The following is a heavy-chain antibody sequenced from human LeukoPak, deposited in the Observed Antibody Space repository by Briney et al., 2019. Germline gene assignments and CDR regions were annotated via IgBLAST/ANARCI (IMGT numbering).Heavy chain of an antibody. J-gene: IGHJ4*02. CDR2: IYYSGNT. V-gene: IGHV4-39*02. D-gene: IGHD3-22*01. Sequence: SETLSLTCTMSGGSISTSSFYWGWVRQPPGKGLEWIGSIYYSGNTYYNPSLESRVTISVDTSKNHFSLELSSVTAADTAVYYCARAYYYERSGYYYQTFDYWGQGTLVTVSA. CDR1: GGSISTSSFY. CDR3: ARAYYYERSGYYYQTFDY.